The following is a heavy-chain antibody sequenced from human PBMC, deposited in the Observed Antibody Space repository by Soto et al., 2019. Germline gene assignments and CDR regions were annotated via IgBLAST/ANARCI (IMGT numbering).Heavy chain of an antibody. D-gene: IGHD3-10*01. Sequence: SETLSLTCAVYGGSFSGYYWSWIRQPPGKGLEWIGEINHSGSTNYNPSLKSRVTISVDTSKNQFSLKLSSVTAADTAVYYCARKLNYGPNFDYWDQGTLVTVSS. CDR3: ARKLNYGPNFDY. J-gene: IGHJ4*02. CDR2: INHSGST. CDR1: GGSFSGYY. V-gene: IGHV4-34*01.